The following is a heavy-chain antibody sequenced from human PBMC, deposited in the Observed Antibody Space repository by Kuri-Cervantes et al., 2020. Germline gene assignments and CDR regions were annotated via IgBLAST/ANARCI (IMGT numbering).Heavy chain of an antibody. V-gene: IGHV3-30*07. D-gene: IGHD1-26*01. CDR3: AKGSRTSRPYFFDY. J-gene: IGHJ4*02. CDR2: ISYDGSNK. CDR1: GFTFSNYA. Sequence: LSLTCAASGFTFSNYAMYWVRQAPGKGLEWVAGISYDGSNKYYADSVKGRFTISRDNSKNTLYLQMNSLRGEDTAVYYCAKGSRTSRPYFFDYWGQGTLVTVSS.